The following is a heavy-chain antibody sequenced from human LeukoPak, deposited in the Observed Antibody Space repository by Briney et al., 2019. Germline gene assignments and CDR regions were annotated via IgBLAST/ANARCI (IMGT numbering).Heavy chain of an antibody. CDR3: ARDRVGATPIDY. Sequence: GGSLRLSCAASGFAFSSYSMNWVRQAPGKGLEWVSSISSSSSYIYYADSVKGRFTISRDNAKNSLYLQMNSLRAEDTAVYYCARDRVGATPIDYWGQGTLVTVSS. CDR2: ISSSSSYI. D-gene: IGHD1-26*01. J-gene: IGHJ4*02. CDR1: GFAFSSYS. V-gene: IGHV3-21*01.